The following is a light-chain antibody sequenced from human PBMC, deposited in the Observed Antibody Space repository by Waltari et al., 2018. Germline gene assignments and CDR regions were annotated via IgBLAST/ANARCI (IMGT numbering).Light chain of an antibody. J-gene: IGKJ4*01. Sequence: DIQMTQSPSSLSASVGDTVSITCRASQYISIWLAWYQQKPGKAPRLLIYKASTLESGVPSRFSGSGSGTEFTLTISGLQPDDFATYYCQQSRAFGGGTKVEIK. CDR2: KAS. CDR1: QYISIW. V-gene: IGKV1-5*03. CDR3: QQSRA.